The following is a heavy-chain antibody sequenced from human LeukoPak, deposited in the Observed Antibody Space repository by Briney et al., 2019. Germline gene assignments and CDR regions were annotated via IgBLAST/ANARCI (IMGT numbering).Heavy chain of an antibody. CDR1: GGSFSNYY. CDR3: VPDAFDI. D-gene: IGHD1-14*01. CDR2: INHSGST. Sequence: SETLSLTCGVSGGSFSNYYWSWIRQPPGKGLEWIGEINHSGSTIYNPSLKSRVIMSIDTSKSHLSLKLSSVTAADTAVYYCVPDAFDIRGQGTLVTVSS. V-gene: IGHV4-34*01. J-gene: IGHJ3*02.